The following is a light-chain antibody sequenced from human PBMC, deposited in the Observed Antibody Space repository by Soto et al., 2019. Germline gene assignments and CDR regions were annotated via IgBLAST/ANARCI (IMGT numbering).Light chain of an antibody. CDR2: EVT. CDR3: SSYTNSDTWV. V-gene: IGLV2-14*01. CDR1: SSDVGGYNY. J-gene: IGLJ3*02. Sequence: QSALTQPPSVSGSPGQSVTISCTGTSSDVGGYNYVSWYQQHPGQVPKLTIYEVTNRPSGVSSRFSGSKSGNTASLTISGLQAEDEADYYCSSYTNSDTWVFGGGTKLTVL.